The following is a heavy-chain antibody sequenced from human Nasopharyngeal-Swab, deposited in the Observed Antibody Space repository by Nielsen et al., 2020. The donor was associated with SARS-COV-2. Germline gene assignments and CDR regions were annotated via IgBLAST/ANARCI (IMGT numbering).Heavy chain of an antibody. CDR1: GGSISSYY. Sequence: SETLSLTCTVSGGSISSYYWSWIRQPPGKGLEWIGYIYYSGSTNYNPSLKRRVTISVDTSKNQFSLKLSSVTAADTAVYYCARDRPMVRGVASGGAHYYYYYMDVWGKGTTVTVSS. CDR3: ARDRPMVRGVASGGAHYYYYYMDV. D-gene: IGHD3-10*01. J-gene: IGHJ6*03. V-gene: IGHV4-59*01. CDR2: IYYSGST.